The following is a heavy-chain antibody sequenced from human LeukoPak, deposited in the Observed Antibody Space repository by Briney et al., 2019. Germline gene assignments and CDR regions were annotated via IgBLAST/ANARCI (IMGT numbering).Heavy chain of an antibody. V-gene: IGHV4-30-2*01. CDR1: GGSISSGGYS. Sequence: SQTLSLTCAVSGGSISSGGYSWSWIRQPPGKGLEWIGYIYHSGSTYYNPSLKSRVTISVDRSKNQFSLKLSSVTAADTAVYYCARVVRFGEFLWFDPWGQGTLVTVSS. J-gene: IGHJ5*02. CDR3: ARVVRFGEFLWFDP. CDR2: IYHSGST. D-gene: IGHD3-10*01.